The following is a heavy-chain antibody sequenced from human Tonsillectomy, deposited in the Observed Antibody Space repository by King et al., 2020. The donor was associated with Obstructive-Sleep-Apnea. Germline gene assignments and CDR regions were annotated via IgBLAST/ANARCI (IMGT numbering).Heavy chain of an antibody. Sequence: VQLVESGGGLVQPGGSLRLSCAASGFTFSSYSMNWVRQAPGKGLEWVSYISSSSSTIYYADSVKGRFTISRDNAKNSLYLQMNSLRAEDTAVYYCAREGDWGFEIYDAFDIWGQGTMVTVSS. D-gene: IGHD3/OR15-3a*01. J-gene: IGHJ3*02. CDR3: AREGDWGFEIYDAFDI. CDR2: ISSSSSTI. V-gene: IGHV3-48*04. CDR1: GFTFSSYS.